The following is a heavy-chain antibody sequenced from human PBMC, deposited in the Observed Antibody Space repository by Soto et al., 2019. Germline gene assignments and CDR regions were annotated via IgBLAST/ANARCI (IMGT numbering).Heavy chain of an antibody. J-gene: IGHJ2*01. CDR3: ARIIGGLRPNDPADWYFGL. CDR1: GGPMSRYY. Sequence: QVQLQESGPGLVKPSETLSLTCTVSGGPMSRYYWSWIRQSPEQGLEWIGNIYYSGSTYCNPSLKCRYTISIETPKNQCNLKLTSVTAADTAVYYRARIIGGLRPNDPADWYFGLWGRGTLVTVSS. CDR2: IYYSGST. V-gene: IGHV4-59*08. D-gene: IGHD1-1*01.